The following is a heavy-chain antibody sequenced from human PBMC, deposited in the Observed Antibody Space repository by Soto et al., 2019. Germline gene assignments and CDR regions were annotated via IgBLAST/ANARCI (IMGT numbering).Heavy chain of an antibody. CDR3: AKGTQPAYYYGMDV. V-gene: IGHV3-30*18. CDR2: ISSDGSTK. D-gene: IGHD2-2*01. J-gene: IGHJ6*02. Sequence: GGSLRLSCAVSGFAFSNYGMHWVRQAPGKGLEWVALISSDGSTKYYADSVKGRFTISRDNSKNTLYLQMNSLRDEDTAVHYCAKGTQPAYYYGMDVWGQGTTVTVSS. CDR1: GFAFSNYG.